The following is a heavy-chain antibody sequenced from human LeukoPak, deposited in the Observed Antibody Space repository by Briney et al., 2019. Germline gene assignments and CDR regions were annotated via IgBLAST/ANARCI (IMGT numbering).Heavy chain of an antibody. V-gene: IGHV3-7*04. CDR1: GFTFTSYW. CDR2: IKQDGSDG. Sequence: RGALRLSCAASGFTFTSYWMSWVRQAPRKGLWWGANIKQDGSDGDYVDSVKARFTICRDNAKNSLYLQMHSLRAEDTAVYYCARAIDPLITMILYWGQGTLVTVSS. D-gene: IGHD3-22*01. J-gene: IGHJ4*02. CDR3: ARAIDPLITMILY.